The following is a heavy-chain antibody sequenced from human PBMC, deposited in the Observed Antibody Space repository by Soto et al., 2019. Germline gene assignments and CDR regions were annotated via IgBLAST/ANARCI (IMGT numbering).Heavy chain of an antibody. CDR2: ISAYNGNT. V-gene: IGHV1-18*01. CDR1: GYTFTSYG. Sequence: QVQLVQSGAEVKKPGASVKVSCKASGYTFTSYGISWVRQAPGQGLEWMGWISAYNGNTNYAQKLQGRVTRTAATSTSTAYMELRSLRSDDTAVYYCARTKYSSGPGYYFDYWGQGTLVTVSS. D-gene: IGHD6-19*01. CDR3: ARTKYSSGPGYYFDY. J-gene: IGHJ4*02.